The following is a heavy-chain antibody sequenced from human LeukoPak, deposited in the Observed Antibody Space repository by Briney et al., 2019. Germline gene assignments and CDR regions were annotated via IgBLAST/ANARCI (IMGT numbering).Heavy chain of an antibody. J-gene: IGHJ3*02. CDR1: GYTFIDYY. Sequence: ASVKVSCKASGYTFIDYYLNWVRQAPGQGPEWMGRINVKSGATDYAQKFQGRVTVTRDTSISTAYMELSSLRSDDTAVYYCAREVEAFDIWGQGTMVTVSS. CDR2: INVKSGAT. CDR3: AREVEAFDI. V-gene: IGHV1-2*06.